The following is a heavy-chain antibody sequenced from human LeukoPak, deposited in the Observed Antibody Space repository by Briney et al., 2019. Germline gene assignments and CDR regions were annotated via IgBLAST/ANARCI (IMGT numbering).Heavy chain of an antibody. D-gene: IGHD3-10*01. CDR2: IYYSGST. CDR1: GGSIGSYY. Sequence: SETLSLTCTVSGGSIGSYYWSWIRQPPGKGLEWIGYIYYSGSTNYNPSLKSRVTISVDTSKNQFSLKLSSVTAADTAVYYCASSKLLWFGDPGYWGQGTLVTVSS. CDR3: ASSKLLWFGDPGY. V-gene: IGHV4-59*01. J-gene: IGHJ4*02.